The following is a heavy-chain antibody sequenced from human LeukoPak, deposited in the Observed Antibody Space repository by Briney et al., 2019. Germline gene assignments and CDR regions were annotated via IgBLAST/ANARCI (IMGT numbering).Heavy chain of an antibody. Sequence: ASVTLSCTASGYTFTSNSISWVRQAPGPGNERMGWISTYSGKTNYEQKLQGRVTMNTATSTSTAYMELRRLRSGYSSVYYCARDRFTMVRVVIITGGFGYWGQGDLVTVSS. CDR2: ISTYSGKT. J-gene: IGHJ4*02. CDR3: ARDRFTMVRVVIITGGFGY. V-gene: IGHV1-18*01. D-gene: IGHD3-10*01. CDR1: GYTFTSNS.